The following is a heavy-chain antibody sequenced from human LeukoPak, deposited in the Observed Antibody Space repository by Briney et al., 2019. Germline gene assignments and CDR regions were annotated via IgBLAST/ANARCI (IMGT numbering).Heavy chain of an antibody. CDR3: ARDEMVEMATTV. D-gene: IGHD5-24*01. CDR2: ISSSGSTI. V-gene: IGHV3-48*03. Sequence: PGGSLRLSCADSGFTFSSYEMNWARQAPGKGLEWVSYISSSGSTIYYADSVKGRFTISRDNAKNSLYLQMNSLRAEDTAVYYCARDEMVEMATTVWGQGTLVTVSS. CDR1: GFTFSSYE. J-gene: IGHJ4*02.